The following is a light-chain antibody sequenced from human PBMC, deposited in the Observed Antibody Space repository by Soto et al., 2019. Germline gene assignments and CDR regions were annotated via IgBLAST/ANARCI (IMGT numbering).Light chain of an antibody. CDR1: QSVGAA. Sequence: EIVMTQSPTTLSVSPGGRVTLSCRASQSVGAALAWYQKKPGQAPRLLIYGASTRATGVPARFSGSGSGTEFNLTISSLQSEDFAIDSCHQYADWTPGGTFGQGTKVEVK. J-gene: IGKJ1*01. CDR3: HQYADWTPGGT. V-gene: IGKV3-15*01. CDR2: GAS.